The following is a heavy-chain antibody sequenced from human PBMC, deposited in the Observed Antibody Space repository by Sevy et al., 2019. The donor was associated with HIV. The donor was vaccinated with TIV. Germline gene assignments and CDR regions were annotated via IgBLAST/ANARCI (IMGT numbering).Heavy chain of an antibody. CDR3: ARGPSRGGHFDS. CDR1: GGSISSYY. CDR2: IYYSGST. D-gene: IGHD3-10*01. Sequence: SETLSLTCTVSGGSISSYYWSWIRQPPGKGLEWIGYIYYSGSTNYNPSLKSRVTISVDTSKNQFSLKLSSVTAAETAGYYWARGPSRGGHFDSGAEGTRVTFSS. V-gene: IGHV4-59*01. J-gene: IGHJ4*02.